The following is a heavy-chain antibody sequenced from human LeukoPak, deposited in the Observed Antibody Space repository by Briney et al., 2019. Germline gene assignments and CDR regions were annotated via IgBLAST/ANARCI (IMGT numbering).Heavy chain of an antibody. V-gene: IGHV3-53*01. CDR1: GFTFSSNY. CDR2: IYSGGST. Sequence: GGSLRLSCAASGFTFSSNYMSWVRQAPGKGLEWVSVIYSGGSTYYADSVKGRFTIPRDNSKNTLYLQMNSLRAEDTAVYYCARGVYSSSWPPPYYYYGMDVWGQGTTVTVSS. D-gene: IGHD6-13*01. CDR3: ARGVYSSSWPPPYYYYGMDV. J-gene: IGHJ6*02.